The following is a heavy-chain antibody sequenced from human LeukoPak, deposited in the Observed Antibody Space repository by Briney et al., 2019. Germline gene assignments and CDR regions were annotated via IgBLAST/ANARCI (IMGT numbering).Heavy chain of an antibody. CDR2: IKEDGSEK. V-gene: IGHV3-7*01. D-gene: IGHD3-3*01. CDR1: GFTFSSHW. Sequence: GGSLRLSCAGSGFTFSSHWMNWVRQAPGKGLEWVASIKEDGSEKHYVDSVSGRFTISRDNAKNSLHLQMSSLRAEDTAVYYCARRGITISGVLVYHYSGLDVWGQETTVTVSS. CDR3: ARRGITISGVLVYHYSGLDV. J-gene: IGHJ6*02.